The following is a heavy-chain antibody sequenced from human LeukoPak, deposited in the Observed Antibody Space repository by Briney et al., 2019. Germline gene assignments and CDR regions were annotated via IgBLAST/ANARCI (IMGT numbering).Heavy chain of an antibody. CDR3: ARGYSYGFPLDT. J-gene: IGHJ5*02. D-gene: IGHD5-18*01. CDR1: GGSISSNNW. CDR2: IYHSGST. V-gene: IGHV4-4*02. Sequence: TSETLSLTCAVSGGSISSNNWCSWVRQPPGKGLEWIGEIYHSGSTNYNPSLKSRVTISVDKSKNLFSLKLSSVTAADSAVYYCARGYSYGFPLDTWGQRTLVTVSS.